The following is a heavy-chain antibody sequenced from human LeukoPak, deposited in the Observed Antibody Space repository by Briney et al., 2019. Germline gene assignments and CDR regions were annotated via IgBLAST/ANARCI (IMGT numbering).Heavy chain of an antibody. D-gene: IGHD2-2*01. Sequence: QVQLQESGPGLVKPSQTLSLTCTVSCASISSGAYYWRWLHQPPGKGLESIGEINHSGSTNYNPSLKSRVTISVDTSKNQFSLKLSSVTAADTAVYYCARVVVPAAIDYWGQGTLVTVSS. CDR3: ARVVVPAAIDY. J-gene: IGHJ4*02. CDR1: CASISSGAYY. CDR2: INHSGST. V-gene: IGHV4-30-4*01.